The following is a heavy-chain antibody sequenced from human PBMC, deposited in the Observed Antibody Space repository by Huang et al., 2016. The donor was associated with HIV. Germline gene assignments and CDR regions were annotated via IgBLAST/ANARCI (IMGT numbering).Heavy chain of an antibody. CDR3: AKDGADEEWDIDY. J-gene: IGHJ4*02. CDR2: ISDDGSNK. Sequence: VQLVESGGGVVQPGWSLRLAGAASGFSFSTYGWHWVRQAPGKGLEWVAVISDDGSNKYYAHSVKGRFTISRDTSENKVYLQMNSLRHEDTAVYYCAKDGADEEWDIDYWGQGTLVTVSS. V-gene: IGHV3-30*18. D-gene: IGHD1-26*01. CDR1: GFSFSTYG.